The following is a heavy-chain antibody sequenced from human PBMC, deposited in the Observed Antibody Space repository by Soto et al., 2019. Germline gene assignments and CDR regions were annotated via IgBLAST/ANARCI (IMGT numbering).Heavy chain of an antibody. J-gene: IGHJ4*02. CDR3: SRRSSGWYFDY. D-gene: IGHD6-19*01. CDR1: GFTFSSYA. CDR2: ISGSGGST. Sequence: PGGSLRLSCVASGFTFSSYAMSWVRQAPGKGLEWVSVISGSGGSTYYADSVKGRFTISRDNSKNTLYLQMNSLRAEDTAVYYCSRRSSGWYFDYWGQGTLVTVSS. V-gene: IGHV3-23*01.